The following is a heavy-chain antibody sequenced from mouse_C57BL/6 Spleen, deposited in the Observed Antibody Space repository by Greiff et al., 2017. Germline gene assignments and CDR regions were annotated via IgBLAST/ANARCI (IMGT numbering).Heavy chain of an antibody. CDR2: IWSGGST. CDR3: ARTLIDTVGARYWYFDV. V-gene: IGHV2-2*01. J-gene: IGHJ1*03. CDR1: GFSLTSYG. D-gene: IGHD1-1*01. Sequence: QVQLKESGPGLVQPSQSLSITCTVSGFSLTSYGVHWVRQSPGKGLEWLGVIWSGGSTDYNAAFISRLSISKDNSKSQVFFKMNSLQADDTAIYYCARTLIDTVGARYWYFDVWGTGTTVTVSS.